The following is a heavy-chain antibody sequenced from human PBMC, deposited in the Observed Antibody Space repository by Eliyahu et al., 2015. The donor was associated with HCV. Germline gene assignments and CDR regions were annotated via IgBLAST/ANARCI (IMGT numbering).Heavy chain of an antibody. CDR2: INPKSGRT. J-gene: IGHJ6*02. V-gene: IGHV1-8*01. CDR1: GYTFTTCD. D-gene: IGHD3-10*01. Sequence: QVRLVQSGAEVRKPGASVKVSCKASGYTFTTCDFNWVRQATGQGPEWMGWINPKSGRTVFAQRFQGRVTMTWNTSITTAYMELSSLRSEDTAVYYCARARRGEPYYSAMDVWGQGTTVTVSS. CDR3: ARARRGEPYYSAMDV.